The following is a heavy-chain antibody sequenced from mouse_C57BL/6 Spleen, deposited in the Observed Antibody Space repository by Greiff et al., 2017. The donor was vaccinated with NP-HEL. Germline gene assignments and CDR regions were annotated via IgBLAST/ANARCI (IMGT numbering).Heavy chain of an antibody. CDR2: IYPRSGNT. Sequence: QVHVKQSGAELARPGASVKLSCKASGYTFTSYGISWVKQRTGQGLEWIGEIYPRSGNTYYNEKFKGKATLTADKSSSTAYMELRSLTSEDSAVYFCARWEDGSMDYWGQGTSVTVSS. J-gene: IGHJ4*01. D-gene: IGHD2-3*01. V-gene: IGHV1-81*01. CDR3: ARWEDGSMDY. CDR1: GYTFTSYG.